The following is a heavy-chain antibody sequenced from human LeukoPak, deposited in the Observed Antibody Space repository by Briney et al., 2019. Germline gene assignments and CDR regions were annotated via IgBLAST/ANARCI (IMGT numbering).Heavy chain of an antibody. Sequence: PGGSLRLSCAASGFTFSSYGMHCVRQAPGKGLEWVAFIRYDGRSKYYADSVQGRFIISRDTSKNTLLLQMDSLRVDDTGLYYCAKALGLYCSSGPCYSTLDYWGQGTLVTVSS. V-gene: IGHV3-30*02. D-gene: IGHD2-15*01. CDR3: AKALGLYCSSGPCYSTLDY. CDR2: IRYDGRSK. CDR1: GFTFSSYG. J-gene: IGHJ4*02.